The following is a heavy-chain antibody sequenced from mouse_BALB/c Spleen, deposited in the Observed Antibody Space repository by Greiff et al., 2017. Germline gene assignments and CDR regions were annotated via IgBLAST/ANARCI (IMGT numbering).Heavy chain of an antibody. V-gene: IGHV5-6-5*01. CDR3: ASLQFAY. CDR1: GFTFSSYA. CDR2: ISSGGST. D-gene: IGHD2-10*01. J-gene: IGHJ3*01. Sequence: EVMLVESGGGLVKPGGSLKLSCAASGFTFSSYAMSWVRQTPEKRLEWVASISSGGSTYYPDSVKGRFTISRDNARNILYLQMSSLRSEDTAMYYCASLQFAYWGQGTLVTVSA.